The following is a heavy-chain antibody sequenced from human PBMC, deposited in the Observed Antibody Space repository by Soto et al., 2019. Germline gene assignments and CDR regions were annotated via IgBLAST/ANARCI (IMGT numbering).Heavy chain of an antibody. CDR2: IYYSGST. CDR1: GGSIKNYY. D-gene: IGHD3-16*01. V-gene: IGHV4-59*01. CDR3: ARDREVWWRGGGFDP. Sequence: PSETLSLTCSVSGGSIKNYYWNWIRQAPGKGLEWIGYIYYSGSTNYHPSLRGRVTISIDTSKNQFSLKLTSVTAADTAVNYGARDREVWWRGGGFDPWGQGALVTVSS. J-gene: IGHJ5*02.